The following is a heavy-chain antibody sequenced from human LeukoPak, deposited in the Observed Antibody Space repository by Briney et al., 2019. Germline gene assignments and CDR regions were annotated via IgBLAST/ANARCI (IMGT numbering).Heavy chain of an antibody. J-gene: IGHJ3*02. CDR3: AKGFIGIITLMLGDTFDI. V-gene: IGHV3-23*01. Sequence: PGGSLRLSCAASGFTFSNAWMSWVRQAPGKGLEWVSFISASGGSTYYADSVKGRFTISRDTSKNTLYLQMNSLRAEDTAVYYCAKGFIGIITLMLGDTFDIWGHGTLVTVSS. D-gene: IGHD3-10*01. CDR2: ISASGGST. CDR1: GFTFSNAW.